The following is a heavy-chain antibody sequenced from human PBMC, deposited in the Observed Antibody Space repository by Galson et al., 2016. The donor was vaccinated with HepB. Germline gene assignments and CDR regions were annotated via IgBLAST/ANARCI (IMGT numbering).Heavy chain of an antibody. V-gene: IGHV1-18*01. CDR1: DYTFTNYG. CDR3: ARGGSGRTMLGYYKCMDV. D-gene: IGHD1-26*01. CDR2: IGADTGDT. Sequence: PVKVSCKASDYTFTNYGINWVRQAPGQGLEWMGWIGADTGDTNYAQKVQDRLTMTTDTSTSTAYMELRSLRSDDTAVYYCARGGSGRTMLGYYKCMDVWGQGTTVTVSS. J-gene: IGHJ6*02.